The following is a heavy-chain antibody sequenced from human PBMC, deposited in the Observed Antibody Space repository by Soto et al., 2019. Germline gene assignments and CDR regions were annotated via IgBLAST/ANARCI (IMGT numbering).Heavy chain of an antibody. CDR3: ARASDYIWGSYRAKFDY. V-gene: IGHV3-21*01. J-gene: IGHJ4*02. Sequence: GGSLRLSCAASGFTFSSYSMNWVRQAPGKGLEWVSSISSSSSYIYYADSVKGRFTISRDNAKNSLYLQMNSLRAEDTAVYYCARASDYIWGSYRAKFDYWGQGTLVTVSS. CDR1: GFTFSSYS. D-gene: IGHD3-16*02. CDR2: ISSSSSYI.